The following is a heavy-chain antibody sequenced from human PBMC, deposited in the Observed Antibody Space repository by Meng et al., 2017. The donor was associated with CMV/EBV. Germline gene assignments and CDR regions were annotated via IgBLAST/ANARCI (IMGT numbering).Heavy chain of an antibody. V-gene: IGHV4-34*01. D-gene: IGHD2-2*01. Sequence: SCSGYYWSWIRQPPGKGLEWIGEINHSGSTNYNPSLKSRVTISVDTSKNQFSLKLSSVTAADTAVYYCARGGHYCSSTSCSPLYYFDYWGQGTLVTVSS. CDR1: SCSGYY. CDR2: INHSGST. CDR3: ARGGHYCSSTSCSPLYYFDY. J-gene: IGHJ4*02.